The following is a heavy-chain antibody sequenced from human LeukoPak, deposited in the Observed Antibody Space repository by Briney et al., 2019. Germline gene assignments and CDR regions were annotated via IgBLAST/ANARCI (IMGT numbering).Heavy chain of an antibody. CDR3: ATDVSSIVGATTFDY. D-gene: IGHD1-26*01. J-gene: IGHJ4*02. V-gene: IGHV1-2*02. Sequence: VASVKVSCKASGYTFTGYYMHWVRQAPGQGLEWMGWINPNSGGTNYAQKFQGRVTMTRGTSISTAYMELSRLRSDDTAVYYCATDVSSIVGATTFDYWGQGTLVTVSS. CDR2: INPNSGGT. CDR1: GYTFTGYY.